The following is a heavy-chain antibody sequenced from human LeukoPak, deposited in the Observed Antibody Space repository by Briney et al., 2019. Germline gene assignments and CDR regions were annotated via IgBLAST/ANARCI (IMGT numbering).Heavy chain of an antibody. V-gene: IGHV4-30-4*08. CDR2: IYYSGST. J-gene: IGHJ4*02. CDR3: ARQNRYCSSTSCSKFDY. D-gene: IGHD2-2*01. Sequence: SQTLSLTCTVSGGSISSGDYYWSWIRQPPGKGLGWIGYIYYSGSTYYNPSLKSRVTISVDTSKNQFSLKLSSVTAADTAVYYCARQNRYCSSTSCSKFDYWGQGTLVTVSS. CDR1: GGSISSGDYY.